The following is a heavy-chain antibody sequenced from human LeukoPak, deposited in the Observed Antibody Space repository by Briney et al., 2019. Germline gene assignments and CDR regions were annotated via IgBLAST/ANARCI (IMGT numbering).Heavy chain of an antibody. V-gene: IGHV4-30-4*01. CDR1: GDSISSGNYY. Sequence: SETLSLTCTVSGDSISSGNYYWTWIRQPPGKGLEWIGYIYYSGSTFYDPSLKSRVTISVDTSKNEFSLKLSSVTAADTAVYYCAREFWSGSYSDKWGQGTLVTVSS. J-gene: IGHJ4*02. D-gene: IGHD3-3*01. CDR2: IYYSGST. CDR3: AREFWSGSYSDK.